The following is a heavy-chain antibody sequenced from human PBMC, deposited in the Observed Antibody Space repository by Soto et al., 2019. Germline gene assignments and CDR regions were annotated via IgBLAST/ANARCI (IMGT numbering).Heavy chain of an antibody. CDR2: IYYSGST. J-gene: IGHJ6*02. CDR3: ARHKYTGQLPVLRGYYYYYYGMDV. D-gene: IGHD6-6*01. V-gene: IGHV4-39*01. CDR1: GGSISSSSYY. Sequence: SETLSLTCTVSGGSISSSSYYWGWIRQPPGKGLEWIGSIYYSGSTYYNPSLKSRVTISVDTSKNQFSLKLSSVTAADTAVYYCARHKYTGQLPVLRGYYYYYYGMDVWGQGTTVTVSS.